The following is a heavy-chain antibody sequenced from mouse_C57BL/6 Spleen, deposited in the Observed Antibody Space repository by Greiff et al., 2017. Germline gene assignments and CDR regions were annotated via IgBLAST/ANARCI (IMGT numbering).Heavy chain of an antibody. CDR2: INPSTGGT. J-gene: IGHJ2*01. Sequence: VQLQQSGPELVKPGASVKISCKASGYSFTGYYMNWVKQSPEKSLEWIGEINPSTGGTTYNQKFKAKATLTVDKSSSTAYMQLKSLTSEDSAVYYCARFNDSFFDYWGQGTTLTVSS. D-gene: IGHD2-4*01. CDR3: ARFNDSFFDY. V-gene: IGHV1-42*01. CDR1: GYSFTGYY.